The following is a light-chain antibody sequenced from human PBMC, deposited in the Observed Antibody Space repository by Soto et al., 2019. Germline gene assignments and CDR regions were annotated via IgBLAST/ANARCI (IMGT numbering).Light chain of an antibody. Sequence: QSVLTQHASVSGSPGQSITISCSGTGSDVGNYPLVSWYQQHPGKAPKLVIYEGSKRPSGISHRFSGSKSGYTASLTISGLQADDEADYYCSAYAGTRVLFGGGTKLTVL. CDR3: SAYAGTRVL. CDR2: EGS. J-gene: IGLJ2*01. CDR1: GSDVGNYPL. V-gene: IGLV2-23*01.